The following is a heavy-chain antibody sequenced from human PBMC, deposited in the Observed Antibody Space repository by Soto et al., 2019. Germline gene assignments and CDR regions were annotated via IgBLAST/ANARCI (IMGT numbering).Heavy chain of an antibody. D-gene: IGHD3-16*01. CDR1: GGSISSYY. CDR3: ARRGMMVLFDY. Sequence: QVQLQESGPGLVKPSETLSLTCNVSGGSISSYYWSWIRQPPGKGLEWIGYIYYSGSTNYNPSLKSRVTISVDTSKYQFSLKLSCVTAADTAVYYWARRGMMVLFDYWGQGTLVTVSS. V-gene: IGHV4-59*01. J-gene: IGHJ4*02. CDR2: IYYSGST.